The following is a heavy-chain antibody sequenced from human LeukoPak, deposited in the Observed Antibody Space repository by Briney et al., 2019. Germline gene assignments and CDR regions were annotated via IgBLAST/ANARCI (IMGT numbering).Heavy chain of an antibody. J-gene: IGHJ4*02. CDR1: GYTFTDYY. D-gene: IGHD4-11*01. CDR3: ATGPYGMTTKY. V-gene: IGHV1-69-2*01. Sequence: GASVKVSCKASGYTFTDYYIHWVQQAPGKGLEWMGRVDPEDGETIYAEKFQGRVTIIADTSTDTAYMELSSLRSEDTAVYYCATGPYGMTTKYWGQGTLVTVSS. CDR2: VDPEDGET.